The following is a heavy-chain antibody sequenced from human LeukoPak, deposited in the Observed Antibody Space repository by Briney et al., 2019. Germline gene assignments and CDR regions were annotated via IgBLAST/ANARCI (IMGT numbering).Heavy chain of an antibody. CDR1: GFKFYAFW. J-gene: IGHJ6*03. D-gene: IGHD2-2*02. CDR2: IKSKTDGGTT. V-gene: IGHV3-15*01. CDR3: AIVSDCSGTTCYTAYSYYYYMDV. Sequence: PGGSLRLSXAASGFKFYAFWMSWVRQTPGKGLEWVGLIKSKTDGGTTDYSAPVKGRFTISRDDSQNTLFPQMDSLTTEDTATYYCAIVSDCSGTTCYTAYSYYYYMDVWGRGTTVTVSS.